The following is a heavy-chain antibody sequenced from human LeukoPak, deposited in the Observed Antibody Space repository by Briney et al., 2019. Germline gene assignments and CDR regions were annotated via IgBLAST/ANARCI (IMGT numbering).Heavy chain of an antibody. CDR1: GFIFGRYG. D-gene: IGHD6-13*01. V-gene: IGHV3-64*01. Sequence: GGSLRLSCVASGFIFGRYGMHWVRQAPGKGLEYVSAISNSGGSTYYANSVKGRFTISRDNSKNTLYLQMGSLRGGDMAVYYCARGLITGAAGTYYYYGMDVWGQGTTVTVSS. CDR3: ARGLITGAAGTYYYYGMDV. J-gene: IGHJ6*02. CDR2: ISNSGGST.